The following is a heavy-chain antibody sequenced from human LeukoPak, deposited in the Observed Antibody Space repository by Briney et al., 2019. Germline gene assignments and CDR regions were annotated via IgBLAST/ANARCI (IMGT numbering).Heavy chain of an antibody. D-gene: IGHD6-19*01. CDR2: ISYDGSNK. V-gene: IGHV3-30*18. J-gene: IGHJ3*02. Sequence: GGSLRLSCAASGFTFSGYGMHWVRQAPGKGLEWVAVISYDGSNKYYADSVKGRFTISRDNSKNTLYLQMNSLRAEDTAVYYCAKDVSSGLEAFNTWGQGKRVTVS. CDR1: GFTFSGYG. CDR3: AKDVSSGLEAFNT.